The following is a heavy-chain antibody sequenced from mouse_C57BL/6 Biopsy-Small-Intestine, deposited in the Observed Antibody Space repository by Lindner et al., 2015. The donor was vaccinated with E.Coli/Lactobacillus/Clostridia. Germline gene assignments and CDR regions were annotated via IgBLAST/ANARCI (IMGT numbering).Heavy chain of an antibody. V-gene: IGHV1S12*01. J-gene: IGHJ1*01. CDR2: INPRGDLT. CDR3: ALTTHEGYFYYGLDV. D-gene: IGHD1-1*01. Sequence: SVKVSCKAAGNTFTNYYVHWVRQAPGQGLELMGFINPRGDLTSSAQTFQDRVTMTRDTSTNTVFMELSSLRSEDTAVYFCALTTHEGYFYYGLDVWGQGTTVTVS. CDR1: GNTFTNYY.